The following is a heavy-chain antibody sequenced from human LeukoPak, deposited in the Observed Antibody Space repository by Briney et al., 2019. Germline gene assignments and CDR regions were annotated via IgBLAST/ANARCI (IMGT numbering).Heavy chain of an antibody. J-gene: IGHJ5*02. Sequence: SEPLSLTCTVSGGSVSSSSYYWGWIRQPPGKGLEWIGSISYSGTNYNNPSLKSRLSKSIDPSKNQFSVKLTSVTAADTAMYYCASLGTLRSWGQGTLVTVSS. CDR1: GGSVSSSSYY. CDR2: ISYSGTN. V-gene: IGHV4-39*01. CDR3: ASLGTLRS. D-gene: IGHD7-27*01.